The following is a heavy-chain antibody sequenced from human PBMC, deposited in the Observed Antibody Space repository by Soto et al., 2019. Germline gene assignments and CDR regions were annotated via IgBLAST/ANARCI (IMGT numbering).Heavy chain of an antibody. CDR3: ARGIYYDSSGYSGSDAFDI. CDR2: ISSNGGST. D-gene: IGHD3-22*01. CDR1: GFTFSSYA. Sequence: GESLKISCAASGFTFSSYAMHWVRQAPGKGLEYVSAISSNGGSTYYANSVKGRFTISRDNSKNTLYLQMGSLRAEDMAVYYCARGIYYDSSGYSGSDAFDIWGQGTMVTVSS. V-gene: IGHV3-64*01. J-gene: IGHJ3*02.